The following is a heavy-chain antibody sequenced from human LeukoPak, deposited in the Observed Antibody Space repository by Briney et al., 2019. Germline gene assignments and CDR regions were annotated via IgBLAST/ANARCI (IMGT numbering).Heavy chain of an antibody. CDR1: GFNFNSYG. J-gene: IGHJ4*02. Sequence: GGSLRLSCAASGFNFNSYGMNWVRQAPGKGLEWVAIISYDGNAKYYEDSLKGRFTISRDNAKNSLYLQMNSLRAEDTAVYYCARDRGGQYSHTMRVMVYFDYWGQGTLVTVSS. CDR2: ISYDGNAK. CDR3: ARDRGGQYSHTMRVMVYFDY. D-gene: IGHD3-10*01. V-gene: IGHV3-30*03.